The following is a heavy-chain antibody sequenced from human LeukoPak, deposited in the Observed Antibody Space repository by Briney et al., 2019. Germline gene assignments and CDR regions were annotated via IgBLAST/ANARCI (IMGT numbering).Heavy chain of an antibody. V-gene: IGHV4-4*02. D-gene: IGHD1-26*01. J-gene: IGHJ4*02. CDR3: ARVPGLGRYSGSYYSDY. CDR2: IYHSGST. CDR1: GGSISSSNW. Sequence: PVETPSLTCAVSGGSISSSNWWSWVRQPPGKGLEWIGEIYHSGSTNYNPSLKSRVTISVDKSKNQFSLKLSSVTAADTAVYYCARVPGLGRYSGSYYSDYWGPGNLGSVSS.